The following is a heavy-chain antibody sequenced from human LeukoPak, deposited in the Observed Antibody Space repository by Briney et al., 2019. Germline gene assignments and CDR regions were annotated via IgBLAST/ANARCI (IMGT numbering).Heavy chain of an antibody. J-gene: IGHJ4*02. CDR2: ISGSGGST. Sequence: PGGSLRLSCAASGFTFSSYAMSWVRQAPGKGLEWVSAISGSGGSTYYADSVKGRFTISRDNSKNTLYLQMNSLRAEDTAVYYCARKIVVVPAAIRGDEFDYWGQGTLVTVSS. CDR1: GFTFSSYA. D-gene: IGHD2-2*02. CDR3: ARKIVVVPAAIRGDEFDY. V-gene: IGHV3-23*01.